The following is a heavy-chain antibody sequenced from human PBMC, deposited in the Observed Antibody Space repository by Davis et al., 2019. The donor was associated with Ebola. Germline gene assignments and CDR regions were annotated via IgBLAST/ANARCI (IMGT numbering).Heavy chain of an antibody. CDR3: AKDNLQSRWLVPFDY. Sequence: PGGSLRLSCAASGFTFSSYSMNWVRQAPGKGLEWVSAISGSGGSTYYADSAKGRFTISRDNAKNSLFLQMNSLRAEDTAVYYCAKDNLQSRWLVPFDYWGQGTLVTVSS. CDR1: GFTFSSYS. J-gene: IGHJ4*02. CDR2: ISGSGGST. V-gene: IGHV3-21*01. D-gene: IGHD6-19*01.